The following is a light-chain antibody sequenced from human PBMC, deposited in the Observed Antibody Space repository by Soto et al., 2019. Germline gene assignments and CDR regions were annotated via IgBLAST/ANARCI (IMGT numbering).Light chain of an antibody. CDR2: LDSDGSH. CDR3: QTWGTGIHVV. Sequence: QPVLTQSPSASASLGASVKLTCTLSSGHSSYAIAWHQQQPEKGPRYLMKLDSDGSHTKGDAIPDRFSGSSSGAERYLTISSLQSEDEADYYCQTWGTGIHVVFGVGTQLTVL. V-gene: IGLV4-69*01. J-gene: IGLJ2*01. CDR1: SGHSSYA.